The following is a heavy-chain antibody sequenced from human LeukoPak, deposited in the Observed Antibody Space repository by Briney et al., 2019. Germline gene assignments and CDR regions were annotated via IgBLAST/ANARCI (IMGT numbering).Heavy chain of an antibody. CDR1: GFTFSDYS. V-gene: IGHV3-11*01. J-gene: IGHJ4*02. D-gene: IGHD3-22*01. CDR3: ARDVRLTRIVGGPLDY. CDR2: ISSASRTT. Sequence: AGGSLRLSCAVSGFTFSDYSMTWIRQAPGKGLEWVSYISSASRTTYYADSVKGRFTISRDNAKNSLYLQMNNLRAEDTAVYYCARDVRLTRIVGGPLDYWGQGTLLPVSS.